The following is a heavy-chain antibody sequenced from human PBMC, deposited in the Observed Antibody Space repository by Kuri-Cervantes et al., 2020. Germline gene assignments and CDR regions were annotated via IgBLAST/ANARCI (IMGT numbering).Heavy chain of an antibody. V-gene: IGHV3-23*01. J-gene: IGHJ4*02. Sequence: GGSLRLSCAASGFTFSSYAMHWVRQAPGKGLEWVSGISGSGGSTYYAGSVKGRFTISRDDSKNTLYLQMNSLRAEDTAVYYCAKDEQEWFETWGYWGQGTLVTVSS. CDR2: ISGSGGST. D-gene: IGHD3-3*01. CDR3: AKDEQEWFETWGY. CDR1: GFTFSSYA.